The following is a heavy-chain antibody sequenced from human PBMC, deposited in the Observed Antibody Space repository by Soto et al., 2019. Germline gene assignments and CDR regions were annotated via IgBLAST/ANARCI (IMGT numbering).Heavy chain of an antibody. Sequence: GGSLRLSCAASGFTFSGYSMNWVRQAPGKGLEWVSSISSSSSYIYYADSAQGRFTISRDNAKRSLYLQMNSLRAEDTAMYSCERAPRLWSVPYGKDVWRPGSTVTAAS. J-gene: IGHJ6*01. CDR3: ERAPRLWSVPYGKDV. CDR1: GFTFSGYS. CDR2: ISSSSSYI. V-gene: IGHV3-21*01. D-gene: IGHD3-3*01.